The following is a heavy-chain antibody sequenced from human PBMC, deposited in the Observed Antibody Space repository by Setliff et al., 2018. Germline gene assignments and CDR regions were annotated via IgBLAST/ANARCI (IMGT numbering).Heavy chain of an antibody. J-gene: IGHJ6*03. CDR1: GGPISPYY. Sequence: SETLSLTCSVSGGPISPYYWIWIRQSPGKGLEWIGYIFYSGSARYNPSLESRVTMSVDTSKNQISLKLTSVTAADTAVYYCARLGTTIPTSGTWTYYYYYYMDVWGKGTTVTVSS. CDR2: IFYSGSA. V-gene: IGHV4-59*08. CDR3: ARLGTTIPTSGTWTYYYYYYMDV. D-gene: IGHD2-21*01.